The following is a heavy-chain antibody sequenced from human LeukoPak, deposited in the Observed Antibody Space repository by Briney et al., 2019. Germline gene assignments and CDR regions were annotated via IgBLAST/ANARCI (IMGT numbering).Heavy chain of an antibody. J-gene: IGHJ4*02. CDR2: INHSGST. D-gene: IGHD1-14*01. CDR3: ARGRTRPVDY. CDR1: GGSFGGYY. Sequence: ASETLSLTCAVYGGSFGGYYWSWIRQPPGKGLEWIGEINHSGSTNYNPSLKSRVTISVDTSKNQFSLKLSSVTAADTAVYYCARGRTRPVDYWGQGTVVTVSS. V-gene: IGHV4-34*01.